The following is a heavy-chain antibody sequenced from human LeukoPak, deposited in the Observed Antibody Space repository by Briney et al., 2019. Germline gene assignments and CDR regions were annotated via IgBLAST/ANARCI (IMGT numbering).Heavy chain of an antibody. CDR1: GFTFSSYW. Sequence: PGGSLRLSCAASGFTFSSYWMSWVRQAPGKGLEWVANIKQDGSEKYYVDSVKGRFTISRDNAKNSLYLQMNSLRAEDTAVYYCAHMVRGVNFDYWGQGTLVTVSS. CDR2: IKQDGSEK. J-gene: IGHJ4*02. V-gene: IGHV3-7*01. CDR3: AHMVRGVNFDY. D-gene: IGHD3-10*01.